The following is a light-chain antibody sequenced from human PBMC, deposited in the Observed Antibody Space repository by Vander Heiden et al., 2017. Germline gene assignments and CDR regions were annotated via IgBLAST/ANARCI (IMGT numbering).Light chain of an antibody. CDR2: GAS. Sequence: EIVFTQSPGTLSLSPRERATLSCRSSQSVSSSYLAWYQQKPGQAPRLLIYGASSRATGIPDRFSGSGSGTDFTLTISRLEPEDFAVYYCQQYGSSSGLTFGGGTKVEIK. CDR1: QSVSSSY. J-gene: IGKJ4*01. V-gene: IGKV3-20*01. CDR3: QQYGSSSGLT.